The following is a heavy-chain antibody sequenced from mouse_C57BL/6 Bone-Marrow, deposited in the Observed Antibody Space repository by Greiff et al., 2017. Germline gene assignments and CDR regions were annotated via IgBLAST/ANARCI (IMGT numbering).Heavy chain of an antibody. V-gene: IGHV1-64*01. Sequence: VKLQQPGAELVKPGASVKLSCKASGYTFTSYWMHWVKQRPGQGLEWIGMIHPNSGSTNYNEKFKSKATLTVDKSSSTAYMQLSSLTSEDSAVYYCARRGDYGASYWYFDVWGTGTTVTVSS. J-gene: IGHJ1*03. CDR1: GYTFTSYW. CDR3: ARRGDYGASYWYFDV. D-gene: IGHD2-4*01. CDR2: IHPNSGST.